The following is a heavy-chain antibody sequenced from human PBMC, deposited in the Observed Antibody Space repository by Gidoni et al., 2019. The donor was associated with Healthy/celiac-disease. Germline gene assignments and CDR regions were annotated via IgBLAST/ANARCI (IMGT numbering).Heavy chain of an antibody. CDR3: QGQRMATLGYYYYMDV. CDR1: GGSFSGYY. D-gene: IGHD5-12*01. CDR2: INHSGST. Sequence: QVQLQQWGAGLLKPSETLSLTCAVYGGSFSGYYWSWIRQPPGKGLEWIGEINHSGSTNYNPSLKSRVTISVDTSKNQFSLKLSSVTAADTAVYYCQGQRMATLGYYYYMDVWGKGTTVTVSS. V-gene: IGHV4-34*01. J-gene: IGHJ6*03.